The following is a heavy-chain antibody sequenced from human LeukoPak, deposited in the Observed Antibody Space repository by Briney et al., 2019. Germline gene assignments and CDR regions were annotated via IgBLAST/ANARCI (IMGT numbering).Heavy chain of an antibody. Sequence: GASVKVSCKASGYTFTRYGINCVRQAPGEGLEWMGWISVHGGNANYAQKGQGRVTMPRHISTSTAYMELRSLRPDDTAVYFCARGVDNYDGSVDAFLLWGQGTPVPVSS. CDR3: ARGVDNYDGSVDAFLL. V-gene: IGHV1-18*01. J-gene: IGHJ3*01. CDR2: ISVHGGNA. D-gene: IGHD3-22*01. CDR1: GYTFTRYG.